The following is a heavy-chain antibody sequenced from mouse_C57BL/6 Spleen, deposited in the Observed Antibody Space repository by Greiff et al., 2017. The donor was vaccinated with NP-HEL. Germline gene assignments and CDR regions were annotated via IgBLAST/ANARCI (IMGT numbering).Heavy chain of an antibody. J-gene: IGHJ4*01. CDR3: APNRAAMDY. CDR2: INPNNGGT. V-gene: IGHV1-26*01. D-gene: IGHD3-1*01. Sequence: EVQLQQSGPELVKPGASVKISCKASGYTFTDYYMNWVKQSHGKSLEWIGDINPNNGGTSYNQKFKGKATLTVDKSSSTAYMELRSLTSEDSAVYYCAPNRAAMDYWGQGTSVTVSS. CDR1: GYTFTDYY.